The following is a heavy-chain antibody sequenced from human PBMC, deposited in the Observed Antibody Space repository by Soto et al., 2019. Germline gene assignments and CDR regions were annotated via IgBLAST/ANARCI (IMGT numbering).Heavy chain of an antibody. CDR2: IYYSGST. CDR3: ARDRGTYYYGSGSYLHWFDP. Sequence: SETLSLTCTVSGGSISSSSYYWSWIRQHPGKGLEWIGYIYYSGSTYYNPSLKSRVTISVDTSKNQFSLKLSSVTAADTAVYYCARDRGTYYYGSGSYLHWFDPWGQGTLVTVSS. J-gene: IGHJ5*02. CDR1: GGSISSSSYY. V-gene: IGHV4-31*03. D-gene: IGHD3-10*01.